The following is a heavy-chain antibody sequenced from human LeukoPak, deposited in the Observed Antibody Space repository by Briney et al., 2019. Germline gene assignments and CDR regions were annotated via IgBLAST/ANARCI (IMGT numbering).Heavy chain of an antibody. CDR1: GGSISGYY. CDR2: IYYSGST. Sequence: SETLSLTCTVSGGSISGYYWNWIRQPPGKGLEWIGYIYYSGSTNYNPSLKSRVTISADTSKNHLSLKLSSVTAADTAIYYCARDRGGSYYDGSGSVTNIWGQGTMVTVSS. D-gene: IGHD3-22*01. CDR3: ARDRGGSYYDGSGSVTNI. V-gene: IGHV4-59*01. J-gene: IGHJ3*02.